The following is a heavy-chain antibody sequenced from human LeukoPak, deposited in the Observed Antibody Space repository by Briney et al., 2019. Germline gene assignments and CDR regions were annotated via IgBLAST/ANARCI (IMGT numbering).Heavy chain of an antibody. Sequence: SETLSLTCTVSGGSISSYYWSWIRQPPGKGLEWIGYIYYSGSTNYNPSLKSRVTISVDTSKNQFSLKLSTVTAADTAVYYCAREGRRGFDPWGQGTLVTVSS. CDR2: IYYSGST. J-gene: IGHJ5*02. CDR1: GGSISSYY. CDR3: AREGRRGFDP. V-gene: IGHV4-59*01.